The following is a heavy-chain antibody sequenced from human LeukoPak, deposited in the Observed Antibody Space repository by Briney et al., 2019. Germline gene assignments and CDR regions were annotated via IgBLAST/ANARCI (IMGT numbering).Heavy chain of an antibody. Sequence: PGGSLRLSCAASGFTFXSYXXHXVXXAPGXXLXWXAVISYDGSNKYYTDSVKGRFTISRDNSKNTLYLQMNSLRAEDTAVYYCAKDTLSGSYSNWFDPWGQGTLVTVSS. CDR3: AKDTLSGSYSNWFDP. CDR2: ISYDGSNK. J-gene: IGHJ5*02. V-gene: IGHV3-30*18. CDR1: GFTFXSYX. D-gene: IGHD1-26*01.